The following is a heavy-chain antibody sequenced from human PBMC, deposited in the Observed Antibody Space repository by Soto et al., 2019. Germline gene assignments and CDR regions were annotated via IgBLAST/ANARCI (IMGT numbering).Heavy chain of an antibody. Sequence: SVKVSCKASGGTFSGYAISWVRQAPGQGLEWMGGIIPIFATANYAQKFQGRVMITVDESTSTAYMELSSLRSEDTAVYYCARSVSFRYQLLKRGMDVWGQGTTVTVSS. D-gene: IGHD2-2*01. J-gene: IGHJ6*02. CDR3: ARSVSFRYQLLKRGMDV. CDR1: GGTFSGYA. CDR2: IIPIFATA. V-gene: IGHV1-69*13.